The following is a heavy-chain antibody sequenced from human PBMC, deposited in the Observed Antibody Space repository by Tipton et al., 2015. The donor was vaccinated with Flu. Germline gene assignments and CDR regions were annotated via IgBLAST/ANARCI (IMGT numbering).Heavy chain of an antibody. CDR2: IYPSGTT. CDR1: SGSIRSTNYF. CDR3: ARGQWLAGKSFDY. V-gene: IGHV4-39*07. J-gene: IGHJ4*02. Sequence: GLVKPSETLSLTCTVSSGSIRSTNYFCAWIRQPPGKGLEVIGSIYPSGTTYYNPSLKSRVTTSVDTSKNQFSLKLSSVTAADTAVYYCARGQWLAGKSFDYWGQGTLVTASS. D-gene: IGHD6-19*01.